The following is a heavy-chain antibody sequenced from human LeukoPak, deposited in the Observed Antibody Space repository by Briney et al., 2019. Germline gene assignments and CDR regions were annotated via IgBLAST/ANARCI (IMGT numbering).Heavy chain of an antibody. Sequence: SQTLSLTCAVSGGSISSGGYSWSWIRQPPGKGLEWIGYIYHSGSTYYNPSLKSRVTISVDRSKNQFSLKLSFVTAADTAVYYCARGYGDQYYYYGMDVWGQGTTVTVSS. CDR2: IYHSGST. D-gene: IGHD4-17*01. CDR1: GGSISSGGYS. J-gene: IGHJ6*02. V-gene: IGHV4-30-2*01. CDR3: ARGYGDQYYYYGMDV.